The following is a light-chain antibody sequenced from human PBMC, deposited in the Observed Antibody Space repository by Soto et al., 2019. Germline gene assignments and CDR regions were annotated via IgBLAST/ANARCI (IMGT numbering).Light chain of an antibody. CDR2: DAF. Sequence: EIVPTQSPGTLSLSPGERATLSCRASQSVSSYLAWYQQKPGQAPRLLIYDAFNRATGIPARFSGSGSGTDFTLTISSLEPEDFVVYYCQQRRSWPITFGQGTRLEIK. V-gene: IGKV3-11*01. J-gene: IGKJ5*01. CDR3: QQRRSWPIT. CDR1: QSVSSY.